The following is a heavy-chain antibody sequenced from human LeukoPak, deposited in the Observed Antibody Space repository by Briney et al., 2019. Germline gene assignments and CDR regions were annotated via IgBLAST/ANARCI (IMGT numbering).Heavy chain of an antibody. CDR3: ARDSSGYYTY. CDR1: SGSISSYY. CDR2: IYYSGST. J-gene: IGHJ4*02. D-gene: IGHD3-22*01. Sequence: SETLSLTCTVSSGSISSYYWSCIRQPPGKGLEWIGYIYYSGSTNYNPSLKSRVTISVDTSKNQFSLKLSSVTAADTAVYYCARDSSGYYTYWGQGTLVTVSS. V-gene: IGHV4-59*01.